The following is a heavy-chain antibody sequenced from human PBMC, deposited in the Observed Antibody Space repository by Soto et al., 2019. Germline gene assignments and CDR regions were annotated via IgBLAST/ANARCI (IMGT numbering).Heavy chain of an antibody. Sequence: SVKVSCKASGGTFSSHAISWVRQAPGQGLEWMGGIIPIFGTANYTQKFQGRVTITADESTSTAYMELSSLRSEDTAVYYCARVPNRFLEWPGGDYWGQGTLVTVSS. CDR1: GGTFSSHA. V-gene: IGHV1-69*13. CDR3: ARVPNRFLEWPGGDY. CDR2: IIPIFGTA. J-gene: IGHJ4*02. D-gene: IGHD3-3*01.